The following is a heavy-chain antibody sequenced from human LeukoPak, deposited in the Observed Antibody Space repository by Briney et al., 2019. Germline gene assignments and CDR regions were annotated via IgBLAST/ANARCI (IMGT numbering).Heavy chain of an antibody. CDR1: GGSISSSSYY. CDR2: IYYSGST. CDR3: AGAQTPGYIYIFDY. J-gene: IGHJ4*02. Sequence: SETLSLTCTVSGGSISSSSYYWGWIRQPPGKGLEWIGSIYYSGSTYYNPSLKSRVTISVDTSKNQFSLKLSSVTAADTALYYCAGAQTPGYIYIFDYWGQGTLVTVSS. V-gene: IGHV4-39*07. D-gene: IGHD5-24*01.